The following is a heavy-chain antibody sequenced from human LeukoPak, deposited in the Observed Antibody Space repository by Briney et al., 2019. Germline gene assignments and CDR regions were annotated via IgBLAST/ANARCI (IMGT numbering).Heavy chain of an antibody. CDR1: GFTFSSYC. CDR2: IREGGSKI. CDR3: TRVRYSDD. D-gene: IGHD2-21*01. V-gene: IGHV3-7*04. J-gene: IGHJ4*02. Sequence: GGSLRLSCAASGFTFSSYCMTWVRQALGKGLEWVAYIREGGSKINYVDSVKGRFTISRDNAKNSLYLQMNNLRADDTAVYYCTRVRYSDDWGQGTLVTVSS.